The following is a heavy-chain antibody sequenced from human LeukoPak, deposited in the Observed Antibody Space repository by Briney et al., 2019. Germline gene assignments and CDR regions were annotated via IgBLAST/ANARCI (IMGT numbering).Heavy chain of an antibody. CDR1: GFTFSDYY. Sequence: GGSLRLSCAASGFTFSDYYMSWIRQAPGKGLEWVSYISSSGSTIYYADSVKGRFTISRDNAKNSLYLQMNSLRAEDTAVYYCASHPKLGTFDCWGQGTLVTVSS. J-gene: IGHJ4*02. D-gene: IGHD6-13*01. CDR2: ISSSGSTI. CDR3: ASHPKLGTFDC. V-gene: IGHV3-11*01.